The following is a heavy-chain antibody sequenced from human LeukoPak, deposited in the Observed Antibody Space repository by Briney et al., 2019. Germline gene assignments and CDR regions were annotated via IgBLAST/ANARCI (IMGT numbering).Heavy chain of an antibody. V-gene: IGHV3-7*01. CDR1: RFTLSNYW. CDR2: IKQDGSGT. D-gene: IGHD6-19*01. J-gene: IGHJ4*02. Sequence: GGSLRLSCAASRFTLSNYWMSWVRQAPGKGLEWVANIKQDGSGTYYVDSVKGRFTISRDNAKNSLSLQMNSLRAEDTAVYYCARQRGSGRLDYWGQGTLVTVSS. CDR3: ARQRGSGRLDY.